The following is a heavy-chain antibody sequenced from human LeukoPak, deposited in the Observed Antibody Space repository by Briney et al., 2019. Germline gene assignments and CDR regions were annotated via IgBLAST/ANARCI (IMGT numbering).Heavy chain of an antibody. D-gene: IGHD3-22*01. CDR3: ARAAYYYDSSGYSIGLGY. J-gene: IGHJ4*02. V-gene: IGHV1-2*02. Sequence: ASVKVSCKASGYTFTCYYMHWVRQAPGQGLEWMGWINPNSGGTNYAQKFQGRVTMTRDTSISTAYMELSRLRSDDTAVYYCARAAYYYDSSGYSIGLGYWGQGTLVTVSS. CDR1: GYTFTCYY. CDR2: INPNSGGT.